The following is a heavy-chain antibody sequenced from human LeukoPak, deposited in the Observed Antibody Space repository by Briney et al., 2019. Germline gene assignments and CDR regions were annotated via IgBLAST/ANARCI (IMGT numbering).Heavy chain of an antibody. Sequence: SETLSLTCTVSGGSISSGDYYWSWIRQPPGKGLEWIGYIYYSGSTYYNPSLKSRVTISVDTSKNQFSLKLSSVTAADTAVYYRARGGYCSSTSCYPIYWFDPWGQGTLVTVPS. V-gene: IGHV4-30-4*08. CDR3: ARGGYCSSTSCYPIYWFDP. CDR2: IYYSGST. D-gene: IGHD2-2*01. J-gene: IGHJ5*02. CDR1: GGSISSGDYY.